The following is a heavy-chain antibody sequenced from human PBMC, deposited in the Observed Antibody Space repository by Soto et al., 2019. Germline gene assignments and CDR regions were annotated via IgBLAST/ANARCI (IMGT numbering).Heavy chain of an antibody. J-gene: IGHJ6*02. Sequence: ASVKVSCKASGGTFSSYAISWVRQAPGQGLEWMGGIIPIFGTANYAQKFQGRVTITADESTSTAYMELSSLRSEDTAVYYCASRNEGYGGKDGLQQNYYYYGMDVWGQGTTVTVSS. V-gene: IGHV1-69*13. CDR3: ASRNEGYGGKDGLQQNYYYYGMDV. CDR2: IIPIFGTA. CDR1: GGTFSSYA. D-gene: IGHD5-12*01.